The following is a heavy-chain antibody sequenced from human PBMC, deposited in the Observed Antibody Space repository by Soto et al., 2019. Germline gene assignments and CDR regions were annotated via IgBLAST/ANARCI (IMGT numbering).Heavy chain of an antibody. J-gene: IGHJ4*02. CDR2: ISAYNGNT. CDR1: GYTFTSYG. CDR3: ARSGYFRSPNFDY. D-gene: IGHD3-3*01. Sequence: QVQLVQSGAEVKKPGASVKVSCKASGYTFTSYGISWVRQAPGQGLEWMGWISAYNGNTNYAQKFQGRVTMTRNTSISTAYMELSSLRSEDTAVYYCARSGYFRSPNFDYWGQGTLVTVSS. V-gene: IGHV1-18*01.